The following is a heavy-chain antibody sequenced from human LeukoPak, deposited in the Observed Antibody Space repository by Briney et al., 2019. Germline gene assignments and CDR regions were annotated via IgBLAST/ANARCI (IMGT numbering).Heavy chain of an antibody. CDR1: GLTFSGYA. CDR2: ISGSGVTT. Sequence: GGSLRLSCAASGLTFSGYAINWVRQAPGKGLEWVSTISGSGVTTHYAGSVKGRFSISRDNSKNTLYLQMNSLRAEDTALYYCAKKVVVGATSPYSDFQDWGQGTLVTVSS. D-gene: IGHD1-26*01. V-gene: IGHV3-23*01. CDR3: AKKVVVGATSPYSDFQD. J-gene: IGHJ1*01.